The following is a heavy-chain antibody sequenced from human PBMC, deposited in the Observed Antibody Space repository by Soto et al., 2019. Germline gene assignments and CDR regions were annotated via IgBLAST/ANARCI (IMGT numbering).Heavy chain of an antibody. CDR3: ASYRDNYYDSSGSWFDP. CDR2: IYYSGST. Sequence: SETLSLTCTVSGGSISSGDYYWSRIRQPPGKGLEWIGYIYYSGSTYYNPSLKSRVTISVDTSKNQFSLKLSSVTAADTAVYYCASYRDNYYDSSGSWFDPWGQGTLVT. V-gene: IGHV4-30-4*01. CDR1: GGSISSGDYY. J-gene: IGHJ5*02. D-gene: IGHD3-22*01.